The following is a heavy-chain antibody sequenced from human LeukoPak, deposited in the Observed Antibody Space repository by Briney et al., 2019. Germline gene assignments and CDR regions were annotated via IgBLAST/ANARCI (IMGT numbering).Heavy chain of an antibody. CDR1: AGTFSSYA. Sequence: GASVTLSFKGSAGTFSSYAISWVRQAPGQGLGWVGGTIPIFGTANYAQKFQGRVTITTDESTGTAYMELSSLRSEDTAVYYCARGGDYYDSSGYYDYFDYWGQGTLVTVSS. D-gene: IGHD3-22*01. J-gene: IGHJ4*02. CDR2: TIPIFGTA. V-gene: IGHV1-69*05. CDR3: ARGGDYYDSSGYYDYFDY.